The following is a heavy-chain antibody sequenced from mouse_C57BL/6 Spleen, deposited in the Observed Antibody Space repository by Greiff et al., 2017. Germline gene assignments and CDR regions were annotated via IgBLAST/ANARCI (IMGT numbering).Heavy chain of an antibody. Sequence: EVKLVESGPGLVKPSQSLSLTCSVTCYSITSGYYWNWIRQFPGNKLEWMGYISYDGSNNYNPSLKNRISITRDTSKNQFFLKLNSVTTEDTATEYCARDQSPFDYYGSRGDYWGQGTTLTVSS. D-gene: IGHD1-1*01. CDR1: CYSITSGYY. CDR3: ARDQSPFDYYGSRGDY. CDR2: ISYDGSN. J-gene: IGHJ2*01. V-gene: IGHV3-6*01.